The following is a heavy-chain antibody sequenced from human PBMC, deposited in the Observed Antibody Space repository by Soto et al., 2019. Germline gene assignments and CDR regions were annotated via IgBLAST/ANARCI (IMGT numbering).Heavy chain of an antibody. CDR1: GGSFSKYG. J-gene: IGHJ6*02. CDR3: ASGYREKDSYAMDV. Sequence: QVQLVQSGAEVKMPGSSVRVSCKASGGSFSKYGISWVRQAPGQGLEWMGGIIPMFGIGNYAEKFLGRVTFTADESTGTSHMELSSLRSEDTAVYFCASGYREKDSYAMDVWGQGTTVTVSS. D-gene: IGHD5-12*01. V-gene: IGHV1-69*01. CDR2: IIPMFGIG.